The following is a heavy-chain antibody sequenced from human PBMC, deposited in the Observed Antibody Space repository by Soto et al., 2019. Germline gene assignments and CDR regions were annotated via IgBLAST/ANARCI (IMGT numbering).Heavy chain of an antibody. CDR2: ISFNGDVT. CDR1: GFSFSAYY. J-gene: IGHJ6*02. V-gene: IGHV3-11*01. CDR3: ARVNVHPGRNYPIDV. D-gene: IGHD1-1*01. Sequence: GGSLRLSCAASGFSFSAYYMSWIRQAPGKGLEWVSYISFNGDVTRYSDSVEGRFTVSRDNAKKSLYLQMNSLRVEDTAVYYGARVNVHPGRNYPIDVWGHGCTGTVSS.